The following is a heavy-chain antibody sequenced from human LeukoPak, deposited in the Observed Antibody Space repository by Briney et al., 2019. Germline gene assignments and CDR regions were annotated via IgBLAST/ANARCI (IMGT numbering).Heavy chain of an antibody. CDR2: IYTSGST. CDR3: AKTGEGGTYSSGWYGHYYFDY. D-gene: IGHD6-19*01. Sequence: PSETLSLTCTVSGGPMSSYYWSWIRQPAGKGLEWIGRIYTSGSTDYNPSLKSRVTMSVDTSKNQFSLKLSSVTAADTAVYYCAKTGEGGTYSSGWYGHYYFDYWGQGTLVTVSS. V-gene: IGHV4-4*07. CDR1: GGPMSSYY. J-gene: IGHJ4*02.